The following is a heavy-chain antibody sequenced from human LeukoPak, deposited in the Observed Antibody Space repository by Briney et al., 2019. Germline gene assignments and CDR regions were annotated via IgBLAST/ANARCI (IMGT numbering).Heavy chain of an antibody. CDR2: ISSSSSYI. Sequence: GGSLRLSCAASGFTFSTYSMTWVRQAPGKGLEWVSSISSSSSYIYYADSVKGRFTISRDNAKNSLYLQMNSLRAEDTAVYYCARSSKGGLLGYCSGGSCRVPFDYWGQGTLVTVSS. CDR1: GFTFSTYS. CDR3: ARSSKGGLLGYCSGGSCRVPFDY. J-gene: IGHJ4*02. V-gene: IGHV3-21*01. D-gene: IGHD2-15*01.